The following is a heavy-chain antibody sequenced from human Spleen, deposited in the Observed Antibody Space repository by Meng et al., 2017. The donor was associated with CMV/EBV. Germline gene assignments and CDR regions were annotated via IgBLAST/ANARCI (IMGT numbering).Heavy chain of an antibody. CDR1: GFTFSSYA. CDR3: ARGNWGFYFDY. D-gene: IGHD7-27*01. Sequence: GGSLRLSCAASGFTFSSYAMSWVRQAPGQGLEWMGGIIPIFGTANYAQKFQGRVTITTDESTSTAYMELSSLRSEDTAVYYCARGNWGFYFDYWGQGTLVTVSS. CDR2: IIPIFGTA. V-gene: IGHV1-69*05. J-gene: IGHJ4*02.